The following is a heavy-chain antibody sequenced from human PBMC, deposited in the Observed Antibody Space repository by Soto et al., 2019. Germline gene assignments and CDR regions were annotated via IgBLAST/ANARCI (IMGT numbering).Heavy chain of an antibody. CDR2: INHSGST. CDR1: GGSFSGYY. J-gene: IGHJ4*02. D-gene: IGHD2-8*02. CDR3: ARDKITGLFDY. V-gene: IGHV4-34*01. Sequence: QVQLQQWGAGLLKPSETLSLTCAVYGGSFSGYYWTWIRQPPGTGLEWIGEINHSGSTNYNPFLKSRVTILVDTSKNQFSLKLTSVTAADTAVYYCARDKITGLFDYWGQGTLVTVSS.